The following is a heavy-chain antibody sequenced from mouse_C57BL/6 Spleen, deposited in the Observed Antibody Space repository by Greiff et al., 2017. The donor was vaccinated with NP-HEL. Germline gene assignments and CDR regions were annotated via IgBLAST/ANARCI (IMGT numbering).Heavy chain of an antibody. CDR1: GYTFTNYW. J-gene: IGHJ1*03. Sequence: VQLQQSGAELVRPGTSVKMSCKASGYTFTNYWIGWAKQRPGHGLEWIGDIYPGGGYPHYNEKFKGKATLTAAKSSSTAYMQFSSLTSEDSAIYYCAAYSNYEYFDVWGTGTTVTVSS. D-gene: IGHD2-5*01. CDR2: IYPGGGYP. V-gene: IGHV1-63*01. CDR3: AAYSNYEYFDV.